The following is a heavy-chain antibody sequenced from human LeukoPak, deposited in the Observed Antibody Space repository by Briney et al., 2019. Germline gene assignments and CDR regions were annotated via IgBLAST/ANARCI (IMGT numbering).Heavy chain of an antibody. CDR1: GGSISSYY. CDR2: IYYSGST. D-gene: IGHD1-26*01. Sequence: SETLSLTCTVSGGSISSYYWSWIRQPPGRGLEWIGYIYYSGSTSYNPSLKSRVTISVDTSKNQFSLKLSSVTAADTAVYYCARGYSGSYGRFDYWGQGTLVTVSS. CDR3: ARGYSGSYGRFDY. J-gene: IGHJ4*02. V-gene: IGHV4-59*01.